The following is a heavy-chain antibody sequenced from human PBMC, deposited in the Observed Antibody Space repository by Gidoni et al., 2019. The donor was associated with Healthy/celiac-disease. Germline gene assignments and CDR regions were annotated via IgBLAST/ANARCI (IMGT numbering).Heavy chain of an antibody. V-gene: IGHV3-30-3*01. J-gene: IGHJ4*02. CDR3: ARAIGYSSGWYNFDY. CDR1: GFTFSSYA. Sequence: QVQLVESGGGVVQPGRSLRLSCAASGFTFSSYAMHWVRQAPGKGLEWVAVISYDGSNKYYADSVKGRFTISRDNSKNTLYLQMNSLRAEDTAVYYCARAIGYSSGWYNFDYWGQGTLVTVAS. CDR2: ISYDGSNK. D-gene: IGHD6-19*01.